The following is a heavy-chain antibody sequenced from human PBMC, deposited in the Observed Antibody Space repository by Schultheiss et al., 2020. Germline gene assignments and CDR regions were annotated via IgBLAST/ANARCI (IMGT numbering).Heavy chain of an antibody. CDR2: IYHSGST. J-gene: IGHJ2*01. CDR3: ASLVVVAAKGTWYFDL. CDR1: GGSISSSNW. Sequence: SETLSLTCTVSGGSISSSNWWSWVRQPPGKGLEWIGEIYHSGSTNYNPSLKSRVTISVDKSKNQFSLKLSSVTAADTAVYYCASLVVVAAKGTWYFDLWGRGTLVTVSS. D-gene: IGHD2-15*01. V-gene: IGHV4-4*02.